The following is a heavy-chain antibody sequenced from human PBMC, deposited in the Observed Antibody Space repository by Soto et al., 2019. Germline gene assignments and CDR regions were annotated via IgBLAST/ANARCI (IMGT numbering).Heavy chain of an antibody. CDR2: INHSGST. D-gene: IGHD3-9*01. V-gene: IGHV4-34*01. CDR1: GGSFIGYY. CDR3: ARGAQVFYCDWLPPPIDY. Sequence: SEPLALTCAVYGGSFIGYYWSWIRQPPGKGPEWIGEINHSGSTNYNPSLKSRVTISVDTSKNQFSLKLSSVTAADTAVYYCARGAQVFYCDWLPPPIDYRCQALLVTVAS. J-gene: IGHJ4*02.